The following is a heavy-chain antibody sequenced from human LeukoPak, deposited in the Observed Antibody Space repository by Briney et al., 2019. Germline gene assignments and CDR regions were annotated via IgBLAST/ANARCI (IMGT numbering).Heavy chain of an antibody. D-gene: IGHD3-22*01. V-gene: IGHV3-21*01. Sequence: GGSLRLSCAASGFTFSSYSMNWVRQAPGKGLEWVSSISSSSSYIYYADSVKGRFTISRDNAKNSLYLQMNSLRAEDTAVYYCASLTYYYDSSGSGRYYYGMDVWGQGTTVTVSS. CDR3: ASLTYYYDSSGSGRYYYGMDV. CDR2: ISSSSSYI. CDR1: GFTFSSYS. J-gene: IGHJ6*02.